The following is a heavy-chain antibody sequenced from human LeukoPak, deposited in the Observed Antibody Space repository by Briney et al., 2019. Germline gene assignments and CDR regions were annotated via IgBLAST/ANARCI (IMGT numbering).Heavy chain of an antibody. J-gene: IGHJ4*02. CDR3: ARIGYNTYFDY. Sequence: GSLKVSCKASGYTFTDYYLHWVRQAPGQGLEWMGWINPNSGGTNYAQTFQGRVTMTRDTSITTAYLELSRLRSDDTAVYYCARIGYNTYFDYWGQGTLVTVSS. CDR1: GYTFTDYY. CDR2: INPNSGGT. V-gene: IGHV1-2*02. D-gene: IGHD5-24*01.